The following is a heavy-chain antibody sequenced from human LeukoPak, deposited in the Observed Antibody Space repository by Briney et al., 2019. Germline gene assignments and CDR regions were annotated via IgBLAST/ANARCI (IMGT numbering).Heavy chain of an antibody. Sequence: ASVKVSCKASGGTFSICSISWVRQGPGQGREWRVGIIPIFGTANYAQKFQGRVTITADESTSTAYIELSNLRSEDTAVYYFARSKALRLDDIYYWGQGTLVTVSS. D-gene: IGHD3-9*01. CDR3: ARSKALRLDDIYY. V-gene: IGHV1-69*13. CDR1: GGTFSICS. J-gene: IGHJ4*02. CDR2: IIPIFGTA.